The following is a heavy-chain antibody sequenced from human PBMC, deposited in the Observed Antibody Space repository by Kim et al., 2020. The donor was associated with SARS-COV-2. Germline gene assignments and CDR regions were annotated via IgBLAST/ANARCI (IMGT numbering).Heavy chain of an antibody. CDR2: ISGSGGHT. CDR3: AKLPIKELLPNSLDY. CDR1: GFTFSHFA. V-gene: IGHV3-23*01. J-gene: IGHJ4*02. D-gene: IGHD2-21*01. Sequence: LSLTCAASGFTFSHFAMNWVRQAPGQGLEWVSTISGSGGHTYYADSVKGRFTISRDNSNDTLYLQLTSLRADDTAIYYCAKLPIKELLPNSLDYWGQGTLVTVSS.